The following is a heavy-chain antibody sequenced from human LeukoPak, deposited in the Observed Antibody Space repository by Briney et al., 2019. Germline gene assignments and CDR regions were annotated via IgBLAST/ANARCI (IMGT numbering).Heavy chain of an antibody. CDR1: GFTFINYA. Sequence: QSGGSLRLSCAASGFTFINYAMSWARQAPGRGLEWVLVLCGNAACTLYADSVKGRFIISRDNSRNTMYLYLQMNSLRAEDTAVYYCARHLATSGSYPLDYWGQGTPVTVSS. D-gene: IGHD2-2*02. CDR2: LCGNAACT. V-gene: IGHV3-23*01. CDR3: ARHLATSGSYPLDY. J-gene: IGHJ4*02.